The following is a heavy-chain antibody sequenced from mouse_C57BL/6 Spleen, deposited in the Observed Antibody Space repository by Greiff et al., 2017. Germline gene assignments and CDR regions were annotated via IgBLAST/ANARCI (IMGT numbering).Heavy chain of an antibody. CDR2: IYPGDGDT. CDR3: ARGIYYYGSSYGASY. V-gene: IGHV1-82*01. J-gene: IGHJ3*01. D-gene: IGHD1-1*01. CDR1: GYAFSSSW. Sequence: QVQLQQSGPELVKPGASVKISCKASGYAFSSSWMNWVKQRPGKGLEWIGRIYPGDGDTNYNGKFKGKATLTADKSSSTAYMQLSSLTSEDSAVSFCARGIYYYGSSYGASYWGQGTLVTVSA.